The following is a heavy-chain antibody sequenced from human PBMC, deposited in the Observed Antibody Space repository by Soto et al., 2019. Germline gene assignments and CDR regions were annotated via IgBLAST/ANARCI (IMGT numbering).Heavy chain of an antibody. V-gene: IGHV3-21*04. J-gene: IGHJ3*02. Sequence: GGSLRLSCAASGFTFSSYSMNWVRQAPGKGLEWVSSISSSSSYIYYADSVKGRFTISRDNAKNSLYLQMNSLRAEDTALYYCARLRAENDAFDIWGQGTMVTVSS. CDR3: ARLRAENDAFDI. D-gene: IGHD3-10*01. CDR1: GFTFSSYS. CDR2: ISSSSSYI.